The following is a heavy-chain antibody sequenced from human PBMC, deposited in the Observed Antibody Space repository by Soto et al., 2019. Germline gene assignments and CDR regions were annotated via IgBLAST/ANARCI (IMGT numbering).Heavy chain of an antibody. CDR2: ISSSSSYI. V-gene: IGHV3-21*01. Sequence: GGSLRLSCAASGFTFSSYGIHWVRQAPGKGPEWVSSISSSSSYIYYADSVKGRFTISRDNAKNSLYLQMNSLRAEDTAVYYCARPARVEGWTGTDWFDPWGQGTLVTVS. CDR1: GFTFSSYG. D-gene: IGHD3-9*01. CDR3: ARPARVEGWTGTDWFDP. J-gene: IGHJ5*02.